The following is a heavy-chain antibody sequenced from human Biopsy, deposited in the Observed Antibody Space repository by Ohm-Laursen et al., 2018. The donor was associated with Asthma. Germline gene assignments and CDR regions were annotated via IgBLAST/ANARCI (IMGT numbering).Heavy chain of an antibody. J-gene: IGHJ5*02. D-gene: IGHD4-17*01. CDR3: ARTTYGDDGFDP. Sequence: SETLSLTCTVSGGSINIGDYYWSWIRQHPVKGLEWIGYIYYSGSTYYNPSLKSRVSISLDTSKNQFSLSLTSVTAADTAVYYCARTTYGDDGFDPWGQGTLATVSS. CDR1: GGSINIGDYY. V-gene: IGHV4-31*03. CDR2: IYYSGST.